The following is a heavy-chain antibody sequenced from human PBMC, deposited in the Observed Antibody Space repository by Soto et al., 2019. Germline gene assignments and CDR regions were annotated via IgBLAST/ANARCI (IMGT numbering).Heavy chain of an antibody. V-gene: IGHV4-30-2*01. J-gene: IGHJ4*02. Sequence: SETLSLTCAVSGGSISSGDYPWSWIRQPPGQGLEWIGNIYHSGTTYYNPSLKSRVTISLDRSKNQIPLKLTSVTAADTAVYYCARAGQSGYDYHFDYWGQGTLVTVSS. CDR1: GGSISSGDYP. D-gene: IGHD5-12*01. CDR3: ARAGQSGYDYHFDY. CDR2: IYHSGTT.